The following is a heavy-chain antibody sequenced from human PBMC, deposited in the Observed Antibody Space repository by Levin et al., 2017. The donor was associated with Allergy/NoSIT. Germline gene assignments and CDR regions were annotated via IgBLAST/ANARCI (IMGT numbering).Heavy chain of an antibody. J-gene: IGHJ3*02. CDR1: GFTFDDYA. CDR2: ISWNSGSI. CDR3: AKDILAAAGSDAFDI. Sequence: GGSLRLSCAASGFTFDDYAMHWVRQAPGKGLEWVSGISWNSGSIGYADSVKGRFTISRDNAKNSLYLQMNSLRAEDTALYYCAKDILAAAGSDAFDIWGQGTMVTVSS. V-gene: IGHV3-9*01. D-gene: IGHD6-13*01.